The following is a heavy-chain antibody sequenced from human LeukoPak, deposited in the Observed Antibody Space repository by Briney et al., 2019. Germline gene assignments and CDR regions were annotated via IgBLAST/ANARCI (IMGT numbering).Heavy chain of an antibody. J-gene: IGHJ6*03. CDR1: GFTVSSTY. CDR3: ARGRGAYYFYMDV. D-gene: IGHD3-16*01. CDR2: IYSGGST. Sequence: QPGGSLRLSCAASGFTVSSTYMSWVRQAPGKGLEWVSVIYSGGSTYYSDFVKGRFTISRDNSKNTLFLQMNSLRAEDTAGYYCARGRGAYYFYMDVWGKGTTVTVSS. V-gene: IGHV3-53*01.